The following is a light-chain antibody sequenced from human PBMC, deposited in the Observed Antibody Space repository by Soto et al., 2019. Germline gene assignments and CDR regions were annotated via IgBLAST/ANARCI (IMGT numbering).Light chain of an antibody. Sequence: TQTLSTVSRSAPITATLSFRASQSISNNLVWYQQKPGQAPRLLFYGASNRATATPDRFSGSGFGTDFTLTITRLEPEDFAVYCCQQAGDPLHQFG. CDR2: GAS. V-gene: IGKV3-20*01. CDR1: QSISNN. J-gene: IGKJ2*01. CDR3: QQAGDPLHQ.